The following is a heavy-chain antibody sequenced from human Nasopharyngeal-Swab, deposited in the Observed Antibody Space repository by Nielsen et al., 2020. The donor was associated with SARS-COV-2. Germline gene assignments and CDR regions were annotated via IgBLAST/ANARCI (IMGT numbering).Heavy chain of an antibody. CDR3: ARDGIAAAGYYYYYYGMDV. D-gene: IGHD6-13*01. CDR2: TYYRSKWYN. V-gene: IGHV6-1*01. J-gene: IGHJ6*02. Sequence: WTRQSPSRGLEWLGRTYYRSKWYNDYAVSVKSRITINPDTSKSQFSLQLNSVTPEDTAVYYCARDGIAAAGYYYYYYGMDVWGQGTTVTVSS.